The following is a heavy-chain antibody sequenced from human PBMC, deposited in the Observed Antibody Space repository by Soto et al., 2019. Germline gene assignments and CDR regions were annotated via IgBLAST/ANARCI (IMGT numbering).Heavy chain of an antibody. CDR3: AKDPQTGTTCACADY. CDR2: ISGSGGST. Sequence: GGSLRLSCAASGFTFSSYAMSWVRQAPGKGLEWVSAISGSGGSTYYADSVKGRFTISRDNSKNTLYLQMNSLSAEDTAVYYCAKDPQTGTTCACADYWGQGTLVTVSS. D-gene: IGHD1-7*01. V-gene: IGHV3-23*01. J-gene: IGHJ4*02. CDR1: GFTFSSYA.